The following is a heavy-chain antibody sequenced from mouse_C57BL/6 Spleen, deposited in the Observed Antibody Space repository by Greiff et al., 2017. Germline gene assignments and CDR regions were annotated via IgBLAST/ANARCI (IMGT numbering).Heavy chain of an antibody. CDR1: GYSFTDYN. D-gene: IGHD2-2*01. CDR3: AANCGYDVGYYAMDY. J-gene: IGHJ4*01. V-gene: IGHV1-39*01. Sequence: VQLQQSGPELVKPGASVKISCKASGYSFTDYNMNWVKQSYGQSLEWIGVINPNYGTISYNQKFKGKATLTVDQSSSTAYMQLNSLTSEDSAVXYCAANCGYDVGYYAMDYWGQGTSVTVSS. CDR2: INPNYGTI.